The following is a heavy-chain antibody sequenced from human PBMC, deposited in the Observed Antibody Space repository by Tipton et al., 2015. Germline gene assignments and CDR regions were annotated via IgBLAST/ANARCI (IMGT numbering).Heavy chain of an antibody. D-gene: IGHD2-2*01. CDR2: LFHSGSP. J-gene: IGHJ3*02. CDR3: ARPTSGAFDI. CDR1: GASVSSSSFY. V-gene: IGHV4-39*01. Sequence: TLSLTCTVSGASVSSSSFYWGWIRQPPGKGLEWIGSLFHSGSPYYNPSLKSRLNISVDASKSQFSLKLTSVTAADTAVYYCARPTSGAFDIWGQGTMVTVSS.